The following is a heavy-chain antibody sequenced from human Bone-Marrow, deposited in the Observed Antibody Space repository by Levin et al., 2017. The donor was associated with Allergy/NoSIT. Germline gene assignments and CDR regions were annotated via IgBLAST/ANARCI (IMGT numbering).Heavy chain of an antibody. CDR2: ISYDGSNK. CDR3: ARAPAAGTSY. D-gene: IGHD6-13*01. V-gene: IGHV3-30*04. Sequence: GGSLRLSCAASGFTFSSYAMHWVRQAPGKGLEWVAVISYDGSNKYYADSVKGRFTISRDNSKNTLYLQMNSLRAEDTAVYYCARAPAAGTSYWGQGTLVTVSS. CDR1: GFTFSSYA. J-gene: IGHJ4*02.